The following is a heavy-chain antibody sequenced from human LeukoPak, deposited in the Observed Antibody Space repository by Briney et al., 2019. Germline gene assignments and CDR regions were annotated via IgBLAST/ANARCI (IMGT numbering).Heavy chain of an antibody. CDR3: ARDLHPPKAYDSIGYYDQYFDC. CDR1: GYTFTSYY. Sequence: GSVKVSCLASGYTFTSYYLHWVGPAPGQGREGVGIINSSGGCKSYAQKFQGRVTMTRDMSTSTVYMELSSLRSEDTAVYYCARDLHPPKAYDSIGYYDQYFDCWRQATMVGVCS. D-gene: IGHD3-22*01. CDR2: INSSGGCK. J-gene: IGHJ4*02. V-gene: IGHV1-46*01.